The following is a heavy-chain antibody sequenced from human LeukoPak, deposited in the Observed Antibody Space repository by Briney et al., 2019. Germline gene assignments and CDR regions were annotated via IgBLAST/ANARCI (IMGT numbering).Heavy chain of an antibody. Sequence: GGSLRLSCAASGFTFSSYAMSWVRQAPGKGLEWVSAISGSGDSTYYTDSVKGRFIISRDNSKNTLYLQMHSLRDEDTAVYFCAKRRAAGIGSLYYFDSWGQGTLVTVSS. CDR2: ISGSGDST. D-gene: IGHD1-14*01. V-gene: IGHV3-23*01. J-gene: IGHJ4*02. CDR1: GFTFSSYA. CDR3: AKRRAAGIGSLYYFDS.